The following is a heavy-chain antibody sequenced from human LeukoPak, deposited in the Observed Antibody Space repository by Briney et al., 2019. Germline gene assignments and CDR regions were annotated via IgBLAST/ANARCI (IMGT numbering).Heavy chain of an antibody. CDR3: ARPRTVAGTLVY. V-gene: IGHV4-34*01. CDR2: INHSGST. D-gene: IGHD6-19*01. J-gene: IGHJ4*02. CDR1: GGSFSGYY. Sequence: PSETLSLTCAVYGGSFSGYYWSWIRQPPGKGLEWIGEINHSGSTNYNPSLKSRVTISVDTSKNQFSLKLSSVTAADTAVYYCARPRTVAGTLVYWGQGTLVTVSS.